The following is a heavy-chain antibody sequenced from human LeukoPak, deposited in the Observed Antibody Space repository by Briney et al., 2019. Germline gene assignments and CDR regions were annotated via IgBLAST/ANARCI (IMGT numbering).Heavy chain of an antibody. V-gene: IGHV1-18*01. Sequence: ASVKVSCKASGGTFSSYAISWVRQAPGQGLEWMGWISAYNGNTNYAQKLQGRVTMTTDTSTSTAYMELRSLRSDDTAVYYCARDPPPYYYDSSGPEDDYWGQGTLVTVSS. J-gene: IGHJ4*02. CDR1: GGTFSSYA. CDR2: ISAYNGNT. D-gene: IGHD3-22*01. CDR3: ARDPPPYYYDSSGPEDDY.